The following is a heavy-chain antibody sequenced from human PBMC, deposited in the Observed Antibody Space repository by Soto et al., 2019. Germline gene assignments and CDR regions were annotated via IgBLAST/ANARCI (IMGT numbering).Heavy chain of an antibody. CDR1: GASITSGGYY. J-gene: IGHJ1*01. CDR3: TRSIQH. CDR2: IYYSGNT. V-gene: IGHV4-31*03. Sequence: QVQLQESGPGLVKPSQTLSLTCTVSGASITSGGYYWNWIRQHPGKGLEWIGYIYYSGNTYYNPSLQSRVIISVDTSKNQFSLKLSSVTAADTAVYYCTRSIQHWGQGTLVTVSS.